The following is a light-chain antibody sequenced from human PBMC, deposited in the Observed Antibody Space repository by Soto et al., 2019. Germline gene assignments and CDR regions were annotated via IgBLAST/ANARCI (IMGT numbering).Light chain of an antibody. V-gene: IGKV1-39*01. CDR3: QQSYTTPYT. J-gene: IGKJ2*01. CDR2: AAS. Sequence: DIQMTQSPSSLSASVGDRVTITCRASQSISSYLNWYQQKPGEAPKLLIYAASSLQSGVPSRLSGSGSGTDFTLTISSLQPEEFATYYCQQSYTTPYTFGQGTKLEIK. CDR1: QSISSY.